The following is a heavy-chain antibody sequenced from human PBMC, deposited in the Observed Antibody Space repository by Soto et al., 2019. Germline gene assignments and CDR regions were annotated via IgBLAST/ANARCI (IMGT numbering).Heavy chain of an antibody. V-gene: IGHV3-21*01. D-gene: IGHD6-6*01. CDR2: ISSSSSYV. J-gene: IGHJ6*02. Sequence: GGSLRLSCAASGFTFSSYSMNWVRQAPGKGLEWVSSISSSSSYVYYADSVKGRFTISRDNAKNSLYLQMNSLRAEDTAVYYCARDLRIAARGYYYYGMDVWGQGTTVTVSS. CDR1: GFTFSSYS. CDR3: ARDLRIAARGYYYYGMDV.